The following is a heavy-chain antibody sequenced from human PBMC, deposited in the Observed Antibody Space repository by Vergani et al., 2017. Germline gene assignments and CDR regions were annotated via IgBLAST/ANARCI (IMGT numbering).Heavy chain of an antibody. V-gene: IGHV4-59*01. CDR1: GGSISSYY. D-gene: IGHD6-13*01. J-gene: IGHJ4*02. CDR3: ARVGSSLDY. CDR2: IYYSGST. Sequence: QVQLQESGPGLVKPSETLPLTCTVSGGSISSYYWSWIRQPPGKGLEWIGYIYYSGSTNYNPSLKSRVTISVDTSKNQFSLKLSSVTAADTAVYYCARVGSSLDYWGQGTLVTVSS.